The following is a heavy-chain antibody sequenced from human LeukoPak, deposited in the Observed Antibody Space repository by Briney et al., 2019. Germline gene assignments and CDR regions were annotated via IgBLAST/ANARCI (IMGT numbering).Heavy chain of an antibody. J-gene: IGHJ6*02. Sequence: HEASVKVSCKASGYTFTSYYMHWVRQAPGQGLEWMGIINPSGGSTSYAQKFQGRVTMTRDTSTSTVYMELSSLRSEDTAVYYCARSPQDYDILTGYYPNYGMGVWGQGTTVTVSS. D-gene: IGHD3-9*01. CDR3: ARSPQDYDILTGYYPNYGMGV. V-gene: IGHV1-46*01. CDR2: INPSGGST. CDR1: GYTFTSYY.